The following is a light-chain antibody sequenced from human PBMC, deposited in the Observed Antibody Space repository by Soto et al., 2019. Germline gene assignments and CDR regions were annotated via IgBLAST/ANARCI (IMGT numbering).Light chain of an antibody. CDR3: QQYGSSGT. CDR2: GAS. CDR1: QSVSSSY. V-gene: IGKV3-20*01. J-gene: IGKJ1*01. Sequence: EIVLTQSPGTLSLSPVERATLSCRASQSVSSSYLAWYQQKPGQAPRLLIYGASSRATGIPDRFSGSGSGTDFTLTTSRLEPEDFAVYYCQQYGSSGTFGQGIKVDIK.